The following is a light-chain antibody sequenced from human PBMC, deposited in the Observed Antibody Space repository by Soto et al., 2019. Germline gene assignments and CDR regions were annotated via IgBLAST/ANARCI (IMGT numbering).Light chain of an antibody. CDR2: EVI. V-gene: IGLV2-8*01. J-gene: IGLJ1*01. CDR1: SSDVGAYSY. Sequence: QSALTQPPSASGSPGQSVTISCTGTSSDVGAYSYVSWYQQHPGKAPKPMIYEVIKRPSGVPDRFSGSKSGNTASLTVSGLQAEDEADYYCSSYAGSNKGVFGTGTKLTVL. CDR3: SSYAGSNKGV.